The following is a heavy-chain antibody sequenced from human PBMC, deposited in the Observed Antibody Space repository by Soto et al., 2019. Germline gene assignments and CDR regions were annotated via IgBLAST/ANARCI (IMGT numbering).Heavy chain of an antibody. CDR3: AKDDYGDPGYFDY. CDR2: ISSSSSYI. V-gene: IGHV3-21*04. J-gene: IGHJ4*02. CDR1: GFTFSSYS. Sequence: SLRLSCAASGFTFSSYSMNWVRQAPGKGLEWVSSISSSSSYIYYADSVKGRFTISRDNAKNSLYLQMNSLRAEDTAVYYCAKDDYGDPGYFDYWGQGTLVTVSS. D-gene: IGHD4-17*01.